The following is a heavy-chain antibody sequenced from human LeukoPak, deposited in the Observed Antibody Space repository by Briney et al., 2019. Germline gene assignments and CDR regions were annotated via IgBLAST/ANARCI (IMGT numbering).Heavy chain of an antibody. CDR1: GFTFNKFA. J-gene: IGHJ4*02. Sequence: GGSLRLSCAASGFTFNKFAMTWVRQAPGKGLQWVSAITESGGATYYADSVKGRFTVSRDNSKNMLYWQMNSLRAEDTAVYYCTKDWSASYWGQGTLVTVSS. CDR2: ITESGGAT. V-gene: IGHV3-23*01. CDR3: TKDWSASY.